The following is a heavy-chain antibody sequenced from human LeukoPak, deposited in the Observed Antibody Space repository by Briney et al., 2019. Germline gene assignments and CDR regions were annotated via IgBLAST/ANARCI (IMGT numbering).Heavy chain of an antibody. CDR1: GFTFSDYS. J-gene: IGHJ5*02. Sequence: GRSLRLSCAASGFTFSDYSMNWVRQTPGKGLEWVASTSSGSSWIYYADSVRGRFTISRDNAKNLLYLQMNSLRVEDTAIYYCARDAGGRTQREGWFDPWGQGTLVTVSS. D-gene: IGHD1-1*01. V-gene: IGHV3-21*06. CDR3: ARDAGGRTQREGWFDP. CDR2: TSSGSSWI.